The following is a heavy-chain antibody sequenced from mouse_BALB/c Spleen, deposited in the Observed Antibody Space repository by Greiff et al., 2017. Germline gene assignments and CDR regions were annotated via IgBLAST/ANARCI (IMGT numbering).Heavy chain of an antibody. J-gene: IGHJ3*01. CDR2: ISSCGSYT. CDR3: TREWGNPAWFAY. CDR1: GFTFSSYT. Sequence: EVKLVESGGGLVKPGGSLKLSCAASGFTFSSYTMSWVRQTPEKRLEWVATISSCGSYTYYPDSVKGRFTISRDNAKNTLYLQMSSLKSEDTAMYYCTREWGNPAWFAYWGQGTLVTVSA. D-gene: IGHD2-1*01. V-gene: IGHV5-6-4*01.